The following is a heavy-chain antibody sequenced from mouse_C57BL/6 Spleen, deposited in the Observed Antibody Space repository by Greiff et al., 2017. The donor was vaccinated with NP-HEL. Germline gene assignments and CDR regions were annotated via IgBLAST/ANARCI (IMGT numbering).Heavy chain of an antibody. CDR1: GFTFTDYY. D-gene: IGHD1-1*01. CDR3: ARGSSYGYWYFDV. Sequence: EVMLVESGGGLVQPGGSLSLSCAASGFTFTDYYMSWVRQPPGQALEWLGFIRNKANGYTTEYSASVKGRFTISRDNSQSILYLQMNALRAEDSATYYCARGSSYGYWYFDVWGTGTTVTVSS. CDR2: IRNKANGYTT. J-gene: IGHJ1*03. V-gene: IGHV7-3*01.